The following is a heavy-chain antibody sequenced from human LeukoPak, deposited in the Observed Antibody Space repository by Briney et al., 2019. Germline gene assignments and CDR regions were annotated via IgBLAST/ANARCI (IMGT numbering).Heavy chain of an antibody. Sequence: PSETLSLTCTVSGGLISISTYYWGWIRQPLGKGLEWIGSIYYSGTTHYNPSLKSRVTIAVDTSKNQFSLKLISVTAADTAVYYCARGTLYSGWSYYPDYWGQGTLVTVSS. CDR3: ARGTLYSGWSYYPDY. V-gene: IGHV4-39*07. D-gene: IGHD6-19*01. J-gene: IGHJ4*02. CDR2: IYYSGTT. CDR1: GGLISISTYY.